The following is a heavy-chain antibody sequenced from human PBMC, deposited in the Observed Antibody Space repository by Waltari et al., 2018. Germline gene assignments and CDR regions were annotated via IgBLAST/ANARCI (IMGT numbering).Heavy chain of an antibody. CDR1: GYTFTSYY. J-gene: IGHJ6*03. D-gene: IGHD3-22*01. CDR3: ARGEVSGYQPAGYMDV. V-gene: IGHV1-46*01. CDR2: INPSGGST. Sequence: QVQLVQSGAEVKKPGASVKVSCKASGYTFTSYYMHWLRQAPGQGLEWMGIINPSGGSTSYAQKFQGRVTMTRDTSTSTVYMELSSLRSEDTAVYYCARGEVSGYQPAGYMDVWGKGTTVTVSS.